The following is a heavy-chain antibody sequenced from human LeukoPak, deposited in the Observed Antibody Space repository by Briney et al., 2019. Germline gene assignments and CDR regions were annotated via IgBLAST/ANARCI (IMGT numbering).Heavy chain of an antibody. J-gene: IGHJ3*02. CDR3: ARASPDDTKWLVDAFDI. CDR1: GYTFTSYY. CDR2: INPSGGST. Sequence: GASVKVSCKASGYTFTSYYMHWVRQAPGQGLEWMGIINPSGGSTSCAQKFQGRVTMTRDMSTSTVYMELSSLRSEDTAVYYCARASPDDTKWLVDAFDIWGQGTMVTVSS. D-gene: IGHD6-19*01. V-gene: IGHV1-46*01.